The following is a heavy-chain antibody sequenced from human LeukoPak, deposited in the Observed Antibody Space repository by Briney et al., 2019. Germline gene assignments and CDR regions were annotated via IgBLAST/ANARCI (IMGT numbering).Heavy chain of an antibody. D-gene: IGHD3-22*01. V-gene: IGHV1-18*01. Sequence: ASVKVSCKASGYTFTSYGISWVRQAPGQGLEWMGWISAYNGNTNYAQKLQGRVTMTTDTSTSTACMELRSLRSDDTAVYYCALPGAYYYDSSVLDPWGQGTLVTVSS. CDR1: GYTFTSYG. CDR2: ISAYNGNT. J-gene: IGHJ5*02. CDR3: ALPGAYYYDSSVLDP.